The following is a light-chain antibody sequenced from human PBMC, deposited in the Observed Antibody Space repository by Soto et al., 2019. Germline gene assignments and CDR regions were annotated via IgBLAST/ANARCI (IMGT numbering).Light chain of an antibody. Sequence: QSVLTQPPSVSGAPGQRVTISCTGSSSNIGAGYDVHWYQQLPGTAPKLLIYGNSNQPSGVPDRFSGSKSGTSASLAITGLQAEDEADYYCQSYDSSLSGVVFGTGTKVTVL. J-gene: IGLJ1*01. CDR3: QSYDSSLSGVV. CDR2: GNS. V-gene: IGLV1-40*01. CDR1: SSNIGAGYD.